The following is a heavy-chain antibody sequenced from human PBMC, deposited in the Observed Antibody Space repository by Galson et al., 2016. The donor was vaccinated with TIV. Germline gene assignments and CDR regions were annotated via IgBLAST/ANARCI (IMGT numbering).Heavy chain of an antibody. CDR3: ARGGSGWPRVPVYYFSYMEV. CDR1: GDSMTGHY. V-gene: IGHV4-59*11. D-gene: IGHD6-19*01. Sequence: LSLTCTVSGDSMTGHYWSWIRQTPGKGLEWIGYIHPSGTTNYNPSLKSRVSKSIDTSKTQFSLNLRSVSAADTAIYYCARGGSGWPRVPVYYFSYMEVWGKGTTVSVSS. CDR2: IHPSGTT. J-gene: IGHJ6*03.